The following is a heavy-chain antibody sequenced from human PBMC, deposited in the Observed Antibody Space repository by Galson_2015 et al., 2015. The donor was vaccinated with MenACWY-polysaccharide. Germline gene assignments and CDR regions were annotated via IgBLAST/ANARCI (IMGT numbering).Heavy chain of an antibody. D-gene: IGHD3-10*01. CDR3: VRLHLGSNSGTPGDY. CDR2: IYPGDSDT. V-gene: IGHV5-51*01. Sequence: QSGAEVKESGESLRISCKGSGYSFITYWIGWVRQMPGKGLEWVGIIYPGDSDTRYSPSFQGHVTISADKSTSTAYLQWSSLQASDTAMYYCVRLHLGSNSGTPGDYWGQGTLVTVSS. J-gene: IGHJ4*02. CDR1: GYSFITYW.